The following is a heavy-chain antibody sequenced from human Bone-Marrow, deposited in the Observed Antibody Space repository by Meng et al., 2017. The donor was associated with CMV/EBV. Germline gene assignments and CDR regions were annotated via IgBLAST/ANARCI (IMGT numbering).Heavy chain of an antibody. Sequence: GGSLRLSCAASGFTFSSYGMHWVRQAPGKGLEWVAVIWYDGSNKYYADSVKGRFTISRDNSKNTLYLQMNSLRAEDTAVYYCAKHADEYQLHYWGQGTLVTVSS. CDR1: GFTFSSYG. J-gene: IGHJ4*02. D-gene: IGHD2-2*01. CDR2: IWYDGSNK. CDR3: AKHADEYQLHY. V-gene: IGHV3-33*06.